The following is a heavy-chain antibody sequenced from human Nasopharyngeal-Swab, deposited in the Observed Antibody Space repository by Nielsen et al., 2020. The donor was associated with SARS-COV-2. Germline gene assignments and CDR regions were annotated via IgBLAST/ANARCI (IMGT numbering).Heavy chain of an antibody. D-gene: IGHD2-21*01. CDR2: IYYSGST. J-gene: IGHJ4*02. Sequence: SETLSLTCTVSGGSISSSSYYWGWIRQPPGKGLEWIGSIYYSGSTYYNPSLKSRVTISVDTSKNQFSLKLSSVTAADTAVYYCATTSARSLWRWQITGGYFDYWGQGTLVTVSS. V-gene: IGHV4-39*07. CDR1: GGSISSSSYY. CDR3: ATTSARSLWRWQITGGYFDY.